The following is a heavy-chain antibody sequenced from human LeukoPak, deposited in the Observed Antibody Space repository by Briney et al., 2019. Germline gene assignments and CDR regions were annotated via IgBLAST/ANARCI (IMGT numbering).Heavy chain of an antibody. CDR2: ISSSSSYI. Sequence: GGSLRLSCAASGFTFSSYSMNWVRQAPGKGLEWVSSISSSSSYIYYADSVKGRFTISRDNAKNSLYLQMNGLRAEDTAVYYCARGFYSNYVDYWGQGTLVTVSS. J-gene: IGHJ4*02. CDR3: ARGFYSNYVDY. CDR1: GFTFSSYS. V-gene: IGHV3-21*01. D-gene: IGHD4-11*01.